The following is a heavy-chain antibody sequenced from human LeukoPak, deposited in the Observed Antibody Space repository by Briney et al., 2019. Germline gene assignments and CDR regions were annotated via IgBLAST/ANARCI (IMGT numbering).Heavy chain of an antibody. Sequence: PSDTLSLTCAVSAYSISSSNWWGWIRPPPGKGLEWIGYISYSGSTRYSPSLKSRVSISVDTSRNQFSLKVNSVTAADTAVYYCARDSLGYGMDVWGQGTTVTVSS. J-gene: IGHJ6*02. CDR1: AYSISSSNW. D-gene: IGHD1-26*01. CDR3: ARDSLGYGMDV. CDR2: ISYSGST. V-gene: IGHV4-28*03.